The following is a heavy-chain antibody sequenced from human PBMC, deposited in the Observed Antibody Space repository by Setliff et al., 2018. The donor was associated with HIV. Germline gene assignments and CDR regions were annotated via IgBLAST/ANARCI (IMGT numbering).Heavy chain of an antibody. Sequence: SETLSLTCTVSGDSSSNDYWTWVRQPPGKGLEWIGNIHTSGTTKYNPSLNSRVTISVDMSKSQFSLRLSSVTAADTAMYYCARAAYSGTYLWEPATDLWGRGTLVTVSS. CDR3: ARAAYSGTYLWEPATDL. J-gene: IGHJ2*01. V-gene: IGHV4-4*08. CDR2: IHTSGTT. D-gene: IGHD1-26*01. CDR1: GDSSSNDY.